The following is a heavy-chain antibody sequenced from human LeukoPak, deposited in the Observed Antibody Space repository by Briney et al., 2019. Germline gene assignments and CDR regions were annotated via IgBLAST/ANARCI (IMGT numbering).Heavy chain of an antibody. CDR3: AGVGKSEDHFDY. CDR1: GFTFSNYW. CDR2: INQDGSEK. J-gene: IGHJ4*02. Sequence: GGSLRLSCAASGFTFSNYWMTWVRQAPGKGLQWVANINQDGSEKYYVDSVKGRFTISRDNAKNSLYLQMNSLRVEDRAVYYCAGVGKSEDHFDYWGQGTLVTVSS. V-gene: IGHV3-7*03. D-gene: IGHD7-27*01.